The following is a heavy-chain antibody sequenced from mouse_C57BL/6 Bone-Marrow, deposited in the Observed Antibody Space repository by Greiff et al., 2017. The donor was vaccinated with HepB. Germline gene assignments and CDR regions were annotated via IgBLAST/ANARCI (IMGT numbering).Heavy chain of an antibody. J-gene: IGHJ2*01. CDR3: ARWGDYAFDY. D-gene: IGHD2-4*01. Sequence: DVKLVESGGGLVQPGGSLKLSCAASGFTFSDYYMYWVRQTPEKRLEWVAYISNGGGSTYYPDTVKGRFTISRDNAKNTLYLQMSRLKSEDTAMYYCARWGDYAFDYWGQGTTLTVSS. CDR1: GFTFSDYY. CDR2: ISNGGGST. V-gene: IGHV5-12*01.